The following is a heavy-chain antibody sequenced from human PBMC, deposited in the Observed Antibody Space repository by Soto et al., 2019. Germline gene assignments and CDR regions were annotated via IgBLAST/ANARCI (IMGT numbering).Heavy chain of an antibody. Sequence: QVQLQESGPGLVKPSGTLSLTCAVSGDFISSSNWWSWVRQLPGKGLEWIGEIYHSGSANYNPSLKSRVTISVDTSNNEFSLKLSSVTAADTAVYYCARDRTTVAGGFDFWGQGTLVTVSS. J-gene: IGHJ4*02. CDR3: ARDRTTVAGGFDF. CDR2: IYHSGSA. CDR1: GDFISSSNW. V-gene: IGHV4-4*02. D-gene: IGHD6-19*01.